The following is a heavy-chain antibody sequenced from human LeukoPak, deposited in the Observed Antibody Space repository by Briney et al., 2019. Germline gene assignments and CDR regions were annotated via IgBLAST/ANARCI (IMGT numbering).Heavy chain of an antibody. CDR2: ISYDGSNK. Sequence: GGSLRLSCAASGFTFSSYAMHWVRQAPGKGLEWVAVISYDGSNKYYADSVKGRFTISRDNSKNTLYLQMNSLRAEDTAVYYCATGIAAAGGLDPWGQGTLVTVSS. CDR3: ATGIAAAGGLDP. V-gene: IGHV3-30*04. J-gene: IGHJ5*02. D-gene: IGHD6-13*01. CDR1: GFTFSSYA.